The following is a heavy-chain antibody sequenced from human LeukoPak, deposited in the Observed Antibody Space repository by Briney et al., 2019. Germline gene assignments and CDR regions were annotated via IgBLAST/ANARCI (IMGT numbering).Heavy chain of an antibody. CDR1: GFTFSSHA. J-gene: IGHJ4*02. D-gene: IGHD6-13*01. V-gene: IGHV3-23*01. CDR3: VRPPPGYSSSWFYFHS. CDR2: ISGSGSST. Sequence: GGSLRFSCAASGFTFSSHAMSWVRQAPGKGLEWVSGISGSGSSTFYADSVKGRFTISRDSSKNTLYLQMNSLRVEDTAMYYCVRPPPGYSSSWFYFHSWGQGTLVTVSS.